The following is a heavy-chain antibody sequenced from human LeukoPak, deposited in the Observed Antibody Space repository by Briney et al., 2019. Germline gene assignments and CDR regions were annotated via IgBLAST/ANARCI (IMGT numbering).Heavy chain of an antibody. V-gene: IGHV3-30-3*01. CDR2: ISYDGSNK. CDR1: GFTFSSYA. Sequence: QPGGSLRLSCAASGFTFSSYAMDWVRQAPGKGLERVAVISYDGSNKYYADSVQGRFTISRDNSKNTLYLQMNSLRAEDTAVYYCARGTTVTTVLFYLVGWGHRTLVTVSS. CDR3: ARGTTVTTVLFYLVG. J-gene: IGHJ4*01. D-gene: IGHD4-17*01.